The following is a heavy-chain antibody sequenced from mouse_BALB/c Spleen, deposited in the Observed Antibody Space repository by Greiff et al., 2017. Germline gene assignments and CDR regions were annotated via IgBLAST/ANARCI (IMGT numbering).Heavy chain of an antibody. Sequence: VQLQQPGAELVKPGTSVTLSCKASGYNFTSYWINWVKLRPGQGLEWIGDIYPGSGSTNYNEKFKSKATLTVDTSSSTAYMQLSSLASEDSALYYCAIYDGYSFAYWGQGTLVTVSA. CDR3: AIYDGYSFAY. D-gene: IGHD2-3*01. CDR2: IYPGSGST. J-gene: IGHJ3*01. CDR1: GYNFTSYW. V-gene: IGHV1-55*01.